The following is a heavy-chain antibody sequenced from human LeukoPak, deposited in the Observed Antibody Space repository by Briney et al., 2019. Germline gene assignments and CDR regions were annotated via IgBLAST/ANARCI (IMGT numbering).Heavy chain of an antibody. V-gene: IGHV4-39*01. CDR3: ARGTMWDGFDS. CDR2: LYYSGST. CDR1: GGPITTDSEY. D-gene: IGHD3-10*02. Sequence: SETLSLTCNGSGGPITTDSEYRGWIRQVPGKGLEWIATLYYSGSTYYNPSLKSRVTMSGDRSKGQFTLRLTSVTAADTAVYYCARGTMWDGFDSWGQGTMVAVSS. J-gene: IGHJ3*02.